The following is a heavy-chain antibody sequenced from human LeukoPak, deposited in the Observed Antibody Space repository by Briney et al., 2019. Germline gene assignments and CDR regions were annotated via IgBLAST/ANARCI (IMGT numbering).Heavy chain of an antibody. V-gene: IGHV4-34*01. CDR3: TRMTTGHDY. D-gene: IGHD4-17*01. Sequence: SETLSLTCAVSGVSFNDYYWSWVRQTPGKGLEWIGEINHSGYTNDGPSLKSRVTLSIDTSRKQFSLNLRSVTVADTGIYYCTRMTTGHDYWGQGTLVTASS. J-gene: IGHJ4*02. CDR1: GVSFNDYY. CDR2: INHSGYT.